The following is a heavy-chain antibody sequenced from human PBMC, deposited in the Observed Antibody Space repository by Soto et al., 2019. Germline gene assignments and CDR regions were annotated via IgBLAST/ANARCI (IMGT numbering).Heavy chain of an antibody. D-gene: IGHD6-19*01. V-gene: IGHV1-69*06. CDR3: ATTSSPNIAVAGSGCYYGMDV. Sequence: QVQLVQSGAEVKKPGSSVKVSCKASGGTFSTYAISWVRQAPGQGLEWMGGIIPLFGTVHYAQKFQGRVTITADKSTSTAYVELSSLRSEDTAVYYCATTSSPNIAVAGSGCYYGMDVWGQGTTVTVSS. CDR1: GGTFSTYA. J-gene: IGHJ6*02. CDR2: IIPLFGTV.